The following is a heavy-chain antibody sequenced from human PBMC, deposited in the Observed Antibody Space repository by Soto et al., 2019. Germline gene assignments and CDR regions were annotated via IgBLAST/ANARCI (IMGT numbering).Heavy chain of an antibody. CDR3: ARNLGYCISTSCYGKYYYGVDV. Sequence: PGESLKISCKGSGHSFTSYWIGWVRQMPGKGLEWMGIIYPGDSDTRYSPSFQGQVTISADKSISTAYLQWSSLKASDTAMYYCARNLGYCISTSCYGKYYYGVDVWGQGTTVTVSS. J-gene: IGHJ6*02. V-gene: IGHV5-51*01. CDR1: GHSFTSYW. CDR2: IYPGDSDT. D-gene: IGHD2-2*01.